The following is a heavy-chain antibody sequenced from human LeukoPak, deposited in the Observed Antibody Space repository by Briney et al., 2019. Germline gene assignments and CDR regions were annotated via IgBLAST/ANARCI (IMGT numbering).Heavy chain of an antibody. Sequence: GGSLRLSCAASGLTSGDYAMSWVRQAPGKGLEWVSTISSSGRDTYYADSVKGRFTISRDNSKNTLYLQMNSLRAEDTAVFYCAKIPPGYCSAGSCYLDYWGQGTLVTVSS. J-gene: IGHJ4*02. CDR2: ISSSGRDT. CDR3: AKIPPGYCSAGSCYLDY. D-gene: IGHD2-15*01. CDR1: GLTSGDYA. V-gene: IGHV3-23*01.